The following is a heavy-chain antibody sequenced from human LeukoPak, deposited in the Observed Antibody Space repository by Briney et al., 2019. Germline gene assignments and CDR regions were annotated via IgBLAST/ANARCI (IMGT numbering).Heavy chain of an antibody. CDR1: GYTFTSYG. CDR3: ARDRPLRGLDY. Sequence: ASVKVSCKASGYTFTSYGISWVRQAPGQGLEWIGWISADNANTNYAQKLQGRVTMTTDTSTSTAYMELRSLRSDDTAAYYCARDRPLRGLDYWGQGTLVTVSS. J-gene: IGHJ4*02. V-gene: IGHV1-18*01. CDR2: ISADNANT. D-gene: IGHD3-10*01.